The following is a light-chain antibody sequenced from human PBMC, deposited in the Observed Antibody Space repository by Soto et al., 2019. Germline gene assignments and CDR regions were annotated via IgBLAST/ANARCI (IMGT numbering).Light chain of an antibody. CDR3: QKYNSAPPNT. CDR1: QSVGSNY. Sequence: EIVLTQSPGTLSLSPGERATLSCRASQSVGSNYLAWYQQKPGQAPRILIFGASGRATGIPDRFSGSGSGTDFTLTISSLQPEDVATYYCQKYNSAPPNTFGQGTRLEIK. J-gene: IGKJ5*01. V-gene: IGKV3-20*01. CDR2: GAS.